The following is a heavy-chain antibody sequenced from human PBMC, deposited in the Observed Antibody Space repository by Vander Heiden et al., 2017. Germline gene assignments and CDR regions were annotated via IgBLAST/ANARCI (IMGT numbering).Heavy chain of an antibody. J-gene: IGHJ5*02. D-gene: IGHD1-7*01. CDR3: ARVRMYNWSYRSIYWLDP. Sequence: QVQLQQWGAGLLKPSETLSLTCAVFGGSFSGYYWSWIRQPPGKGLEWMGEINHSGSNNYNPSLKSRVTISVDTSKNQFSLKLSSVTAADTALYYCARVRMYNWSYRSIYWLDPWGQGTLVTVYS. V-gene: IGHV4-34*01. CDR1: GGSFSGYY. CDR2: INHSGSN.